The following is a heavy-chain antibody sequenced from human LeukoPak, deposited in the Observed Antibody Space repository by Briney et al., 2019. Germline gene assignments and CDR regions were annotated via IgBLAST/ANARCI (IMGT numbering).Heavy chain of an antibody. CDR2: ISGSGGST. Sequence: GGSLRLSCAASGFTFSSYAMHWVRQSPGRGLECVSTISGSGGSTYHADSVKGRFTISRDNSKNTLYLQMNSLRAEDTAVYYCAREGDYSNSYFDYWGQGTLVTVSS. CDR1: GFTFSSYA. J-gene: IGHJ4*02. V-gene: IGHV3-23*01. CDR3: AREGDYSNSYFDY. D-gene: IGHD4-11*01.